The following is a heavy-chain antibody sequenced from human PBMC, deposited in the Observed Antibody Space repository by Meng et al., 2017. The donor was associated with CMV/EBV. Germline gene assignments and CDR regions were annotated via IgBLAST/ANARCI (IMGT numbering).Heavy chain of an antibody. D-gene: IGHD3-22*01. Sequence: QVQLQQWGAGLLKPSETLSLTCAVYGGSFSGYYWSGIRQPPGKGLEWIGEINHSGSTNYNQSLKSRVTISVDTSKNQFSLKLSSVTAADTAVYYCARVWDSGWDYWGQGTLVTVSS. V-gene: IGHV4-34*01. CDR1: GGSFSGYY. CDR2: INHSGST. CDR3: ARVWDSGWDY. J-gene: IGHJ4*02.